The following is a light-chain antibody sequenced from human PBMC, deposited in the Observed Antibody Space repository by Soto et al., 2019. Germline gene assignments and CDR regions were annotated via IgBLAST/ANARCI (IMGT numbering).Light chain of an antibody. J-gene: IGKJ3*01. CDR2: DAS. CDR1: QSINTY. Sequence: DIQMTQSPSTLSASVGDRVTISCRASQSINTYLAWYQQKPGKAPNLLIYDASKLETGVPSRFTGGGSGTEFTLTITDLQPFDFQTYYCQLYKSYSPWSLGPGPKVDT. CDR3: QLYKSYSPWS. V-gene: IGKV1-5*01.